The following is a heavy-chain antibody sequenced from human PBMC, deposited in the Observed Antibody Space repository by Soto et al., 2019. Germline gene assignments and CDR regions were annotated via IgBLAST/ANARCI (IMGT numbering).Heavy chain of an antibody. V-gene: IGHV1-2*02. D-gene: IGHD5-12*01. CDR3: ARESGGATATLDYYYFYMDV. CDR2: INPNSGVT. J-gene: IGHJ6*03. Sequence: QVQLVQSGAEVKEPGASVTVSCRASGDRFTDYYMHWVRQAPGQGLEWMGWINPNSGVTKYAQKCQGGGTMTRDTSIRTVYMQRSRLRFDDTAIYYCARESGGATATLDYYYFYMDVWGTGTTVTVSS. CDR1: GDRFTDYY.